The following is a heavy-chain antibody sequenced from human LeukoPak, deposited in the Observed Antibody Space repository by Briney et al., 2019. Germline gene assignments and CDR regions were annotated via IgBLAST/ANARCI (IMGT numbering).Heavy chain of an antibody. D-gene: IGHD2-2*02. CDR3: ARSCSSTSCYTGTDY. J-gene: IGHJ4*02. CDR2: IYPGDSDT. CDR1: GYSFTSYW. V-gene: IGHV5-51*01. Sequence: GESLKISCKGSGYSFTSYWIGWVRQMPGEGLEWMGIIYPGDSDTRYSPSFQGQVTISADKSISTAYLQWSSLKASDTAMYYCARSCSSTSCYTGTDYWGQGTLVTVSS.